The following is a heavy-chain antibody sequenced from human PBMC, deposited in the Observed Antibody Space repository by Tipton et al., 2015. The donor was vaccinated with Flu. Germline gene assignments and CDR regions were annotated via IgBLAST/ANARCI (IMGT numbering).Heavy chain of an antibody. V-gene: IGHV3-23*01. CDR1: GFTFGNYA. CDR3: AKGDSSAYYSELDY. J-gene: IGHJ4*02. Sequence: SLRLSCGAAGFTFGNYAMSWVRQAPGKGLEWVSFISRSSSAIFYADSVKGRFIISRDNSRSVMYLQMNGLRAEDSALYYCAKGDSSAYYSELDYWGQGTLVTVSS. CDR2: ISRSSSAI. D-gene: IGHD3-22*01.